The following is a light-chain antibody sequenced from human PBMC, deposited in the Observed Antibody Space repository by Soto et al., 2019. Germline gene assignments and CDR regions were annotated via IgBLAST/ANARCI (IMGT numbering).Light chain of an antibody. Sequence: DIQMTQSPSSLSASVGDRVTITCRASQSISTYLNWYHQKPGKAPKLLIYAASSLQSGVPSRFSGSGYGTDFTLTISSLQPEDFATYYCQQSYSTHTFGQGTKLEIK. CDR1: QSISTY. V-gene: IGKV1-39*01. CDR3: QQSYSTHT. J-gene: IGKJ2*01. CDR2: AAS.